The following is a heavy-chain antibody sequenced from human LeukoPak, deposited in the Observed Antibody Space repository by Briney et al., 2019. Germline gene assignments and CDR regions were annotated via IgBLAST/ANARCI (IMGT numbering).Heavy chain of an antibody. CDR3: SLARSEYHYGMDV. CDR1: GDSVSSISVA. CDR2: TYYRSKWYY. J-gene: IGHJ6*02. V-gene: IGHV6-1*01. Sequence: SQTLSLNCAISGDSVSSISVAWNWIRQSPSRGLEWLGRTYYRSKWYYEYAVSVKSRINISPDTSKNQFSLQLTSVTPEDTAVYYCSLARSEYHYGMDVRGQGTTVTVSS.